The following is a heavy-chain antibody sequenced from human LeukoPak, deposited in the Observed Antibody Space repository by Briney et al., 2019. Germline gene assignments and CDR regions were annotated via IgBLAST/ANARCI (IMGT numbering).Heavy chain of an antibody. CDR1: GFTFSSYA. CDR3: AKDPSLSYDSSGYYYHY. Sequence: PGGSLRLSCAASGFTFSSYAMSWVRQAPGEGLEWDSAISGSGGNTYYADSVKCRFTISRDNSKNTLYLQMNSLRAEDTAVYYCAKDPSLSYDSSGYYYHYWGQGTLVTVSS. CDR2: ISGSGGNT. D-gene: IGHD3-22*01. J-gene: IGHJ4*02. V-gene: IGHV3-23*01.